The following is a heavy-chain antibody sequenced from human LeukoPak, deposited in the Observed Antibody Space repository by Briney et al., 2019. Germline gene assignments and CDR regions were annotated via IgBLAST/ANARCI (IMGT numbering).Heavy chain of an antibody. Sequence: SETLSLTCPVSGGSIRSSCYYWGWIGQPPGKGLGWIGRIFYSGSPYYNPSLKSRVTISVDTSKNQFSLKLSSVTAADTAVYYCARAGGSLAARHYFDYWGQGTLVTVSS. J-gene: IGHJ4*02. CDR2: IFYSGSP. D-gene: IGHD6-6*01. CDR1: GGSIRSSCYY. V-gene: IGHV4-39*07. CDR3: ARAGGSLAARHYFDY.